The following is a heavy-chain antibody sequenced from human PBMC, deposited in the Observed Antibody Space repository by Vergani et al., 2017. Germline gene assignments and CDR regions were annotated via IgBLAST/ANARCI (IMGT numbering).Heavy chain of an antibody. CDR3: AREPNWDIDY. CDR1: GFTFSSYA. CDR2: ISYDGSNK. J-gene: IGHJ4*02. V-gene: IGHV3-30-3*01. Sequence: QVQLVESGGGVVQPGRSLRLSCAASGFTFSSYAMHWVRPAPGKGLEWVAVISYDGSNKYYADSVKGRFTISRDNSKNTLYLQMNSLRAEDTAVYYCAREPNWDIDYWGQGTLVTVSS. D-gene: IGHD7-27*01.